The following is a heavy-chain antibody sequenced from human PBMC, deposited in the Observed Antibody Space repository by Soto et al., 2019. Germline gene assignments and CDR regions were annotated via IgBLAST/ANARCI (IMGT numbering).Heavy chain of an antibody. CDR2: IYHSGST. CDR1: GGSISSGGYS. Sequence: SETLSLTCAVSGGSISSGGYSWSWIRQPPGKGLEWIGYIYHSGSTYYNPSLKSRVTISVDRSKNQFSLKLSSVTAADTAVYYCARDFGIAAAGDDYWGQGTLVTVSS. CDR3: ARDFGIAAAGDDY. V-gene: IGHV4-30-2*01. D-gene: IGHD6-13*01. J-gene: IGHJ4*02.